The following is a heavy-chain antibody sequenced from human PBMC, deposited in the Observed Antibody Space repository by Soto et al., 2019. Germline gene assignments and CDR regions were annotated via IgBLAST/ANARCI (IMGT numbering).Heavy chain of an antibody. V-gene: IGHV1-69*01. CDR3: ARDVSVMTSVFGF. D-gene: IGHD3-10*01. Sequence: QVHLVQSGAEVKRPGSSVRVSCRASGGTFYTYAFTWVRQAPGQGLEWMGGITPMIGTTKYAQKFHVRVTVSADESASTAYMELSILRSDDTAVYYCARDVSVMTSVFGFWGQGTLITVSS. CDR1: GGTFYTYA. CDR2: ITPMIGTT. J-gene: IGHJ4*02.